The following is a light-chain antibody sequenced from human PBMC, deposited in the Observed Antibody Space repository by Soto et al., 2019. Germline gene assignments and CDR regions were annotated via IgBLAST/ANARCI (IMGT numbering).Light chain of an antibody. Sequence: QSVLTQPASVSGSPGQPITISCTGTSSDVGIYNLVSWYQHFPGKAPKLMIYEVNKRPSGVSNRFSGSKSGSTASLTISGLQADDEADCYCCSYTRSGSFVFGTGTKVTVI. V-gene: IGLV2-23*02. J-gene: IGLJ1*01. CDR2: EVN. CDR3: CSYTRSGSFV. CDR1: SSDVGIYNL.